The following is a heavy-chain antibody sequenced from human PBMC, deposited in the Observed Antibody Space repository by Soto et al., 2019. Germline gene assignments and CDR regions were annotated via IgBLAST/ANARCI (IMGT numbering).Heavy chain of an antibody. Sequence: GGSLRLSCAASATTSSDNYIDCVPQAPGKTMNLIHRTRNKPNSYTTEDAASDKSRFTSSRDDSKTTLYLQTNRLKTEDTAVYYCARISKQWLVGAGAFDIWGRRTM. V-gene: IGHV3-72*01. CDR1: ATTSSDNY. CDR3: ARISKQWLVGAGAFDI. D-gene: IGHD6-19*01. CDR2: TRNKPNSYTT. J-gene: IGHJ3*02.